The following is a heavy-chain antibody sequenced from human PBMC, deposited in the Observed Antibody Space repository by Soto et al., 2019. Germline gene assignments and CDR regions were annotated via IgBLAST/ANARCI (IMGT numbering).Heavy chain of an antibody. Sequence: PGGSLRLSCATSQFTFRSYGMPWVRQAPGKGLQWVAHISYDGHTQDIADSVKGRFTISRDNSKNTLYLQMNSLRAEDTAVYYCARDGSGPQVRYFDLWGRGTLVTVSS. J-gene: IGHJ2*01. CDR3: ARDGSGPQVRYFDL. CDR1: QFTFRSYG. D-gene: IGHD3-3*01. CDR2: ISYDGHTQ. V-gene: IGHV3-30*03.